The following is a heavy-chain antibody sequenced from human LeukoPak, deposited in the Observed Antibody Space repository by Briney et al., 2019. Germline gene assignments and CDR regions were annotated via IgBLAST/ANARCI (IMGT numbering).Heavy chain of an antibody. CDR2: ISAYNGNK. CDR1: GYTFTRSG. V-gene: IGHV1-18*01. Sequence: APLKVSCKASGYTFTRSGISWGRQSPGQRLEGRGWISAYNGNKNHAQKLQGRVTMTTDTSTSTAYMELRRLRSDDTAVYYCAKDRTGGSGWYGGVDYWGQGTLVTVSS. D-gene: IGHD6-19*01. J-gene: IGHJ4*02. CDR3: AKDRTGGSGWYGGVDY.